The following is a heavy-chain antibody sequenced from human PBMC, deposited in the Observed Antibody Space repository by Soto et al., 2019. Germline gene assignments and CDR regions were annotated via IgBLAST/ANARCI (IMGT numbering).Heavy chain of an antibody. CDR3: ARTMVYPPIFDY. Sequence: QVQLVESGGGVVQPGRSLRLYCEASGFNFSSYAMHWVRQDPGKGLEWVAVISYDGSNKYYADSVKGRFTISRDNSKNTRNMQMNSLSAEDTAGYYCARTMVYPPIFDYWGQGTLVTVSS. V-gene: IGHV3-30-3*01. D-gene: IGHD2-8*01. CDR1: GFNFSSYA. J-gene: IGHJ4*02. CDR2: ISYDGSNK.